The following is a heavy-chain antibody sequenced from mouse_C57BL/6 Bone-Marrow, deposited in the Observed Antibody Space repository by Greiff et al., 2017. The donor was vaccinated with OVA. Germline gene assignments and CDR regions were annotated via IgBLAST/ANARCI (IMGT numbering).Heavy chain of an antibody. V-gene: IGHV1-26*01. Sequence: EVQLQQSGPELVKPGASVKISCKASGYTFTDYYMNWVKQSHGKSLEWIGDINPNNGGTSYNQKFKGKATLTVDKSSSTAYMELRSLTSEDSAVYYCAKEEVIYYSNLWYFDYWGQGTTLTVSS. CDR2: INPNNGGT. D-gene: IGHD2-5*01. CDR1: GYTFTDYY. CDR3: AKEEVIYYSNLWYFDY. J-gene: IGHJ2*01.